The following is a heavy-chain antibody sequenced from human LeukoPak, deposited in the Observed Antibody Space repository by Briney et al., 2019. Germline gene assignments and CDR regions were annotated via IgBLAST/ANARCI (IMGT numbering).Heavy chain of an antibody. CDR2: ITPIFGDA. CDR1: GGTFSSYP. J-gene: IGHJ4*02. CDR3: ARNSRVASTSGLNY. Sequence: SVKVSCKVSGGTFSSYPISWVRQAPGQGLEWMGEITPIFGDAQNAEKFQGRVTITADEPTSTVYMELTSLRLDDTAMYYCARNSRVASTSGLNYWGQGTLVTVSS. V-gene: IGHV1-69*01. D-gene: IGHD5-12*01.